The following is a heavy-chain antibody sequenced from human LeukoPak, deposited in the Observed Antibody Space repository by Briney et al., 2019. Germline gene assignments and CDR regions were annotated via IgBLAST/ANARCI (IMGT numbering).Heavy chain of an antibody. CDR2: IYHSGTT. CDR3: ARGLGLVLAP. D-gene: IGHD3-16*01. CDR1: GYSISSGYY. J-gene: IGHJ5*02. Sequence: SETLSLTCTVSGYSISSGYYWGWIRQPPGKGLEWIGSIYHSGTTYYNPSLKGRVTISVDTSKNQFSLKLTSATAADTAVYYCARGLGLVLAPWGQGTLVTVSS. V-gene: IGHV4-38-2*02.